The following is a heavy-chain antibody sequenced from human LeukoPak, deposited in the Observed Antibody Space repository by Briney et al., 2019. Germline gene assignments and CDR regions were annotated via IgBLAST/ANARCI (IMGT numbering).Heavy chain of an antibody. CDR1: GFSFSGYS. CDR3: ARDRDWSFDY. D-gene: IGHD3-9*01. J-gene: IGHJ4*02. Sequence: GGSLRLSCAASGFSFSGYSVNWVRQAPGKGLEWVAHIRGTSSAMNYAASVRGRFTISRDNAKNALFLEMSSLRAEDTAVYYCARDRDWSFDYWGQGTLVTVYS. CDR2: IRGTSSAM. V-gene: IGHV3-48*04.